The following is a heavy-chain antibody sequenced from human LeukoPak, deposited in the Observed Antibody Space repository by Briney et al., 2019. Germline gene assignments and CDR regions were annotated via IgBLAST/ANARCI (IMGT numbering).Heavy chain of an antibody. CDR2: ISRSGSTI. V-gene: IGHV3-48*03. D-gene: IGHD3-3*01. CDR1: GFTVSRYE. J-gene: IGHJ4*02. CDR3: ARAFSQYDFWSGYYGFDY. Sequence: PGGSLRLSCAASGFTVSRYEMNWVRQAPGKGREGVSYISRSGSTIYYADSVKCRFTSSRENAKNSLYLQMNSLRAEDTAVYYCARAFSQYDFWSGYYGFDYWGQGTLVTVSS.